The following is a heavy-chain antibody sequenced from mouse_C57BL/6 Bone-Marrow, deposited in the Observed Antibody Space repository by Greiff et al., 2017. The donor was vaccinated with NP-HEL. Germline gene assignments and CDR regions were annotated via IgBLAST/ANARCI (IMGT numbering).Heavy chain of an antibody. D-gene: IGHD4-1*01. J-gene: IGHJ2*01. V-gene: IGHV1-69*01. CDR1: GYTFTSYW. CDR3: ARETGTDFDY. Sequence: QVQLQQPGAELVMPGASVKLSCKASGYTFTSYWMHWVKQRPGQGLEWIGEIDPSDSYTNYNQKFKGKSTLTVDKSSSPAYMQLSSLTSEDSAVYDCARETGTDFDYWGQGTTLTVSS. CDR2: IDPSDSYT.